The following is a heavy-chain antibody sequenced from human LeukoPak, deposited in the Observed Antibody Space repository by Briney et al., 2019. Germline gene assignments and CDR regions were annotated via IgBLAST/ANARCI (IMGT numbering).Heavy chain of an antibody. Sequence: GASVKVSCKASGYTFTVYYMHWVRQATGQGLEWMGWINPSSGGTNYAQKFQGRVTMTRDTSTSTVYMELSSLRSEDTAVYYCARVNNFWSGYFDSWGQGTLVTVSS. V-gene: IGHV1-2*02. D-gene: IGHD3-3*01. CDR3: ARVNNFWSGYFDS. CDR2: INPSSGGT. CDR1: GYTFTVYY. J-gene: IGHJ4*02.